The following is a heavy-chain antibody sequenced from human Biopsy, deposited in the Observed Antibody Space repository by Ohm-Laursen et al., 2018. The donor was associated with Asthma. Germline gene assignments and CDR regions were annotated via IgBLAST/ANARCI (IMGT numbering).Heavy chain of an antibody. CDR1: GFSFSNFA. CDR2: ISKDASTQ. CDR3: VRDGTDDAFDI. D-gene: IGHD1-1*01. V-gene: IGHV3-30*01. J-gene: IGHJ3*02. Sequence: SLRLSCSASGFSFSNFAIHSVRQAPGKGLEWVGVISKDASTQDYADSVKGRFTMARDNSKNTLDLQMNSLREEDTAVYYCVRDGTDDAFDIWGQGTVVSVSS.